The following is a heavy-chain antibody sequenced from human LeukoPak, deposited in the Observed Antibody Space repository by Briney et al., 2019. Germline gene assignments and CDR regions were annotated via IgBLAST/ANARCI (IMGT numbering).Heavy chain of an antibody. CDR1: GFTFSDYG. Sequence: GGSLRLSCAASGFTFSDYGMSWIRQAPGKGLEWVSYISSSGSIIYYADSVKGRFTISRDNAKNSLFLQMNGLRAEDTAVYYCAREDIVVVPAAKYYYYYGMDVWGQGTTVTVSS. CDR3: AREDIVVVPAAKYYYYYGMDV. D-gene: IGHD2-2*01. V-gene: IGHV3-11*01. CDR2: ISSSGSII. J-gene: IGHJ6*02.